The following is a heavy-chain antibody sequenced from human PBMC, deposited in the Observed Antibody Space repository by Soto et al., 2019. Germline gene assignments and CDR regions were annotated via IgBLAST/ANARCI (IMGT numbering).Heavy chain of an antibody. D-gene: IGHD2-2*01. CDR2: INHSGST. CDR1: GGSFSGYY. CDR3: ARATTDIVVVPAATAYYYYYYMDV. V-gene: IGHV4-34*01. Sequence: PSETLSLTCAVYGGSFSGYYWSWIRQPPGKGLEWIGEINHSGSTNYNPSLKSRVTISADTSKNQFSLKLSSVTAADTAVYYCARATTDIVVVPAATAYYYYYYMDVWGKGTTVTVSS. J-gene: IGHJ6*03.